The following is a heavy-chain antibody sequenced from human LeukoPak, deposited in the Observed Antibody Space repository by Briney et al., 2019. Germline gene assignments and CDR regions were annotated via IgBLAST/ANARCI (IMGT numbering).Heavy chain of an antibody. CDR3: ARGDPHADL. CDR1: GFDLHTYE. J-gene: IGHJ5*02. V-gene: IGHV3-48*03. Sequence: PGGSLRLSCAASGFDLHTYEMHCPPHAPGKGLEWIADITISGHTKNYADSEKRRFTISRDSARTSLYLQMNSLRVEDTGVYFCARGDPHADLWGQGTLVTVSS. CDR2: ITISGHTK.